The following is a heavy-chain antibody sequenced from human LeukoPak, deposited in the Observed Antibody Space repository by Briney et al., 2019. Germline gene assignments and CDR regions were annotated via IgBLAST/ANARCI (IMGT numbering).Heavy chain of an antibody. CDR2: IIPIFGTA. CDR1: GGTFSSYA. V-gene: IGHV1-69*05. Sequence: SVKVSCKASGGTFSSYAISWVRQAPGQGLEWMGRIIPIFGTANYAQKFQGRVTITTYESTSTAYMELSSLRSEDTAVYYCARDRRGSYYPSFDYWGQGTLVTVSS. J-gene: IGHJ4*02. CDR3: ARDRRGSYYPSFDY. D-gene: IGHD1-26*01.